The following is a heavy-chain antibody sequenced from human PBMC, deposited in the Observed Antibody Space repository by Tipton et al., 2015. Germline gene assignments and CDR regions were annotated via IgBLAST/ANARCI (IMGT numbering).Heavy chain of an antibody. J-gene: IGHJ4*02. V-gene: IGHV3-30*07. CDR3: AKDAEYSDSEPY. D-gene: IGHD6-6*01. CDR2: ISSDGINK. Sequence: SLRLSCAGSGFTFSNFGLHWVRQAPGKGLEWVTVISSDGINKYYAESVKGRFTVSRDNSKNTLHLQMNSLRAEDTAVYYCAKDAEYSDSEPYWGQGTLVTVSS. CDR1: GFTFSNFG.